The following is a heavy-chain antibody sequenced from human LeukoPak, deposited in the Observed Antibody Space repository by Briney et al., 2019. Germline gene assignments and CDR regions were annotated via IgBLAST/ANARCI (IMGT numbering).Heavy chain of an antibody. CDR3: ARTAYCYYGMDV. J-gene: IGHJ6*02. V-gene: IGHV4-59*08. CDR1: GGSISSYY. Sequence: SETLSLTCTVSGGSISSYYWSWIRQPPGKGLEWIGYIYYSGSTNCNPSLKSRVTISVDTSKNQFSLKLSSVTAADTAVYYCARTAYCYYGMDVWGQGTTVTVSS. CDR2: IYYSGST.